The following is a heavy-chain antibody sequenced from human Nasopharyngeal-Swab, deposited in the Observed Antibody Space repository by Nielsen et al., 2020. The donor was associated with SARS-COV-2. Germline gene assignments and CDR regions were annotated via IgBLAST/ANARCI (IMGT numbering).Heavy chain of an antibody. CDR1: GFIFSGSA. V-gene: IGHV3-73*01. Sequence: GESLKISCAASGFIFSGSAMHWVRQASGKGLEWVSRIGDKEHNYATTYGASVKGRFTISRDDSKNTAFLQMDSLKTEDTALYYCTTDYYFDYWGQGTLVTVSS. CDR3: TTDYYFDY. CDR2: IGDKEHNYAT. J-gene: IGHJ4*02.